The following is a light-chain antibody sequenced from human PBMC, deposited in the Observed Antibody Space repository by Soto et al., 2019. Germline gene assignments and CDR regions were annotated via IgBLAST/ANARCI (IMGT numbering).Light chain of an antibody. V-gene: IGKV3-20*01. J-gene: IGKJ2*01. CDR1: QSVDSY. Sequence: EIVLTQSPGTLSLSPGERASLSCGASQSVDSYLAWYQQKPGQAPRVVIYGASNRATGIPDRVSGSVSGTSFTLTISRLEPQDFAVYYCQQYASSPYTFGQGTKLEIK. CDR3: QQYASSPYT. CDR2: GAS.